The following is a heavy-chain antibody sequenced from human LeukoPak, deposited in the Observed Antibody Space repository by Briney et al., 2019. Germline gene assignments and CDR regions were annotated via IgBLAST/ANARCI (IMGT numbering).Heavy chain of an antibody. D-gene: IGHD2-2*01. J-gene: IGHJ5*02. V-gene: IGHV1-2*02. Sequence: GASVKVSCKASGYTFTGYYMHWLRQAPGQGLEWMGWINPNSGGTNYAQKFQGRVTMTRDTSISTAYIELSRLRSDDTAVYYCARDGCSSTSCWWGNNWCDPWGQGTLVTVSS. CDR1: GYTFTGYY. CDR3: ARDGCSSTSCWWGNNWCDP. CDR2: INPNSGGT.